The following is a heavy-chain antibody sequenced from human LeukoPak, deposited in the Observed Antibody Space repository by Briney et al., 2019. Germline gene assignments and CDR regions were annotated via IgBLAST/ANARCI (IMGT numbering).Heavy chain of an antibody. CDR1: GFTFSSYA. CDR2: ISYDGSNK. J-gene: IGHJ4*02. D-gene: IGHD1-26*01. V-gene: IGHV3-30*04. CDR3: ARTWEEYYFDY. Sequence: GGSLRLSCAASGFTFSSYAMHWVRQAPGKGLEWVAVISYDGSNKYYADSVKGRSTISRDNSKNTLYLQMNSLRAEDTAVYYCARTWEEYYFDYWGQGTLVTVSS.